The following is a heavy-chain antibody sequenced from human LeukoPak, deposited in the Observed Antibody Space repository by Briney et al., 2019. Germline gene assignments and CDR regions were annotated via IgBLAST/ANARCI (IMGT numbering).Heavy chain of an antibody. CDR1: GFTFSSYS. J-gene: IGHJ6*03. Sequence: PGGSLRLSCAASGFTFSSYSMNWVRQAPGKGLEWVSSITSSSSYIYYADSVKGRFTISRDNAKNSLYLQMNSLRAEDTAVYYCARVRGYSGYDSGRYYYYNYMDVWGKGTTVTVSS. CDR3: ARVRGYSGYDSGRYYYYNYMDV. V-gene: IGHV3-21*01. CDR2: ITSSSSYI. D-gene: IGHD5-12*01.